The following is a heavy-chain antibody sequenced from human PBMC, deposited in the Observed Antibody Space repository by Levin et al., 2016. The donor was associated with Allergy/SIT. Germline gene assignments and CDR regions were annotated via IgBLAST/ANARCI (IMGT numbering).Heavy chain of an antibody. CDR3: ARDGFAAYDSDAFDM. Sequence: LSLTCAASGFTFSSHGMHWVRQTPGKGLEWVAVIYYDGNNKYYADSVKGRFTISRDNSNNTLYLQMNSLRVDDTAVYYCARDGFAAYDSDAFDMWGQGTMVTVSS. D-gene: IGHD3-3*01. J-gene: IGHJ3*02. CDR2: IYYDGNNK. V-gene: IGHV3-33*01. CDR1: GFTFSSHG.